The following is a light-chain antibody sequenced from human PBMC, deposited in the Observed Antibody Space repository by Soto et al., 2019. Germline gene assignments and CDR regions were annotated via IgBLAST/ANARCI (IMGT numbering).Light chain of an antibody. J-gene: IGLJ1*01. Sequence: PQPAYVCGSPWQSNTLSCTGTSSDVGGYNYVSWYQQHPGKAPKLMIYDVSNRPSGVSNRFSGSKSGNTASLTISGLQAEDEADYYCSSYTSSSTLYVFGTGTKVTVL. CDR3: SSYTSSSTLYV. V-gene: IGLV2-14*01. CDR1: SSDVGGYNY. CDR2: DVS.